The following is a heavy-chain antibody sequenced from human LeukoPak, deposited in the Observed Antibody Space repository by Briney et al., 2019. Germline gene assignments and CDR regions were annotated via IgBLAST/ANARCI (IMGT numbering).Heavy chain of an antibody. CDR1: GGTFSSYA. CDR3: ASLSRGSFEQLVRP. J-gene: IGHJ5*02. V-gene: IGHV1-69*05. D-gene: IGHD6-6*01. Sequence: SVKVSCKASGGTFSSYAISWVRQAPGEGLEWMGRIIPIFGTANYAQKFQGRVTITTDESTSTAYMELSSLRSEDTAVYYCASLSRGSFEQLVRPWGQGTLVTVSS. CDR2: IIPIFGTA.